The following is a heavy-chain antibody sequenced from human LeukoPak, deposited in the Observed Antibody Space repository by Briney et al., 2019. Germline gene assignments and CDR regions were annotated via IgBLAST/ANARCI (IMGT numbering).Heavy chain of an antibody. CDR2: INPNSGGT. D-gene: IGHD6-13*01. Sequence: ASVKVSCKASGYTFTSYGISWVRQAPGQGLEWMGWINPNSGGTNYAQKFQGRVTMTRDTSISTAYMELSRLRSDDTAVYYCARVEKGLVSPNRIAAADYWGQGTLVTVSS. CDR3: ARVEKGLVSPNRIAAADY. J-gene: IGHJ4*02. V-gene: IGHV1-2*02. CDR1: GYTFTSYG.